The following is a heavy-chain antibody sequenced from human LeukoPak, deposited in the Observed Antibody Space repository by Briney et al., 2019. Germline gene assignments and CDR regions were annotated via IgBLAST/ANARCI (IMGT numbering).Heavy chain of an antibody. V-gene: IGHV4-59*12. D-gene: IGHD3-16*02. CDR3: ARSPYDYVWGSYRYFDY. CDR2: IYYSGST. Sequence: SETLSLTCTVSGGSISSYYWSWIRQPPGKGLEWIGYIYYSGSTNYNPSLKSRVTISVDTSKNQFSLKLSSVTAADTAVYYCARSPYDYVWGSYRYFDYWGQGTLVTVSS. CDR1: GGSISSYY. J-gene: IGHJ4*02.